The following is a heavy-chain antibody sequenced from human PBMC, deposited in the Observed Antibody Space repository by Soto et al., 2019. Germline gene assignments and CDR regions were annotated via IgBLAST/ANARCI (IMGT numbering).Heavy chain of an antibody. CDR3: ARPNYYYYDMDV. CDR1: GYSFSSYW. CDR2: IYPGDSDT. Sequence: GESLKISCKGSGYSFSSYWIAWVRQMPGKGLEWMGTIYPGDSDTRYSLSFQGQVTISADKSISTAFLQWSSLKASDTAIYYCARPNYYYYDMDVWGQGTTVTVSS. V-gene: IGHV5-51*01. J-gene: IGHJ6*02.